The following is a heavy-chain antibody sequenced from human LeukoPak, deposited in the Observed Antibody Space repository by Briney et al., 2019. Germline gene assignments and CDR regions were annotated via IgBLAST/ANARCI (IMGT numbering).Heavy chain of an antibody. CDR2: MNPNSGNT. CDR3: ARGRRLLWFGELPPYYSDY. CDR1: GYTFTSYD. J-gene: IGHJ4*02. Sequence: ASVKVSCKASGYTFTSYDINWVRQATGQGLEWMGWMNPNSGNTGYAQKFQGRVTMTRNTSISTAYMELSSLRSEDTAVYYCARGRRLLWFGELPPYYSDYWGQGTPVTVSS. D-gene: IGHD3-10*01. V-gene: IGHV1-8*01.